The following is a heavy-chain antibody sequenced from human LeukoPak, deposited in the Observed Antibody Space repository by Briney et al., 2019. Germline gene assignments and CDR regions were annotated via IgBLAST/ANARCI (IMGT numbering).Heavy chain of an antibody. CDR2: IYSGGST. J-gene: IGHJ4*02. V-gene: IGHV3-66*04. CDR1: GFTFSDYY. CDR3: ASQYSGYDYVSDY. D-gene: IGHD5-12*01. Sequence: PGGSLRLSCAASGFTFSDYYMSWIRQAPGKGLEWVSVIYSGGSTYYADSVKGRFTISRDNSKNTLYLQMNSLRAEDTAVYYCASQYSGYDYVSDYWGQGTLVTVSS.